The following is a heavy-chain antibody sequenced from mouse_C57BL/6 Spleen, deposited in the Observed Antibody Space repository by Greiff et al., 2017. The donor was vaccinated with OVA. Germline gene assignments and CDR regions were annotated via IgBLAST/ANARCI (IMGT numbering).Heavy chain of an antibody. J-gene: IGHJ1*03. CDR1: GFSLSTFGMG. CDR3: ARIRLRYFDV. D-gene: IGHD2-13*01. CDR2: LWWDDAK. Sequence: QVTLKESGPGILQPSQTLSLTCSFSGFSLSTFGMGVGWIRQPSGKGLEWLAHLWWDDAKYYNPAMKSRLTISKDTSNNQVFIKIANVDTADTATYYCARIRLRYFDVWGTGTTVTVSS. V-gene: IGHV8-8*01.